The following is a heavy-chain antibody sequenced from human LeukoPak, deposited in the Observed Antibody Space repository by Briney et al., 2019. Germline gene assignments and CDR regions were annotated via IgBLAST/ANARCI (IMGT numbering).Heavy chain of an antibody. V-gene: IGHV3-30-3*02. D-gene: IGHD6-19*01. Sequence: GGSLRLSCAASGFTFSSYAMHWVRQAPGKGLEWLAVISSDGSLEYYADSVKGRFTISRDNSKNTLWLQMNSLRADDTAVYYCAKQDPYTSGWYPWGQGTLVTVSS. CDR1: GFTFSSYA. CDR3: AKQDPYTSGWYP. J-gene: IGHJ5*02. CDR2: ISSDGSLE.